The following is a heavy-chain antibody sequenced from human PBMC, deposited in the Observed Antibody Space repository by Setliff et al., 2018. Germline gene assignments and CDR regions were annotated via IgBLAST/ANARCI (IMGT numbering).Heavy chain of an antibody. V-gene: IGHV3-11*04. CDR2: ISNSGSTI. CDR1: GGSFSGYY. D-gene: IGHD2-2*02. J-gene: IGHJ4*02. Sequence: LSLTCAVYGGSFSGYYWGWIRQPPGKGLEWVSYISNSGSTIYYADSVKGRFTISRDNAKNSLYLQMNSLRAEDTAVYYCARDREYCSRTSCYIDYWGQGALVTVSS. CDR3: ARDREYCSRTSCYIDY.